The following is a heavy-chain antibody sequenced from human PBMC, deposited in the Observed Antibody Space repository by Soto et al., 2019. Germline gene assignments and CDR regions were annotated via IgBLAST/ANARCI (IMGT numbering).Heavy chain of an antibody. CDR2: IKSKNDGGTT. CDR1: GFTFINAW. J-gene: IGHJ3*02. D-gene: IGHD3-10*01. Sequence: EVQLVESGGGFLKPGGSLRLSCAASGFTFINAWMTWVRQAPGKGLEWLGGIKSKNDGGTTNYAAPVKGRCTISRDDSTNTLYLQMNSLKTEDTAVYYCVTSFVYYPDAFDIWGQGTMVTVSS. V-gene: IGHV3-15*06. CDR3: VTSFVYYPDAFDI.